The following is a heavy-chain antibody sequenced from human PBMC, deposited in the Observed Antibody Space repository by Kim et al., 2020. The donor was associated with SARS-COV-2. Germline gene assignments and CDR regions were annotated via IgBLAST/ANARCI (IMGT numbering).Heavy chain of an antibody. CDR3: ARDHRFGELEVDY. V-gene: IGHV3-33*01. J-gene: IGHJ4*02. Sequence: YYADSGKGRFTNSRDNSTNTLYLQMHSLRAEDTAVYYCARDHRFGELEVDYWGQGTLVTVSS. D-gene: IGHD3-10*01.